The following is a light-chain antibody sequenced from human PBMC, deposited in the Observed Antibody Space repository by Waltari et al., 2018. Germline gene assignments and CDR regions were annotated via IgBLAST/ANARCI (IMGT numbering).Light chain of an antibody. V-gene: IGLV1-44*01. CDR3: AAWDDSLNGWV. CDR1: SADIGSST. Sequence: QPVLTQPPSASGNTGQRVTIACSGSSADIGSSTGSWYQQLPGTAPKLLIYRNNHPPSGVPDRFSGSKSGTSASLAISGLQSEDEADYYCAAWDDSLNGWVFGGGTKLTVL. J-gene: IGLJ3*02. CDR2: RNN.